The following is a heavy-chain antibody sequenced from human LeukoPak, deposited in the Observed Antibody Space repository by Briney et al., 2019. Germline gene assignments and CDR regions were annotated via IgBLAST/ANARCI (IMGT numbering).Heavy chain of an antibody. D-gene: IGHD5-18*01. J-gene: IGHJ4*02. CDR3: ARDAAAMVFDY. CDR2: IIPIFGTA. CDR1: GGTFSSYA. Sequence: GASVKVSCKASGGTFSSYAISWVRQAPGQGLEWMGGIIPIFGTANYAQKFQGRVTMTRDTSTSTVYMELSSLRSEDTAVYYCARDAAAMVFDYWGQGTLVTVSS. V-gene: IGHV1-69*05.